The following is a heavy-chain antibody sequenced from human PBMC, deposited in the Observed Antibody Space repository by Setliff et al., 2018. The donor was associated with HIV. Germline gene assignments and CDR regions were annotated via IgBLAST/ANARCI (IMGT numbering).Heavy chain of an antibody. V-gene: IGHV4-39*07. CDR1: GGSISSSSYY. CDR2: MYYSGST. J-gene: IGHJ4*02. Sequence: ETLSLTCTVSGGSISSSSYYWGWVRQPPGKGLEWIGSMYYSGSTYYTPSLKSRITISLDTSKNQFSLRMRSVTAADTAVYYCARVFVDTAVLRALEYYFDSWGRGTLVTVSS. CDR3: ARVFVDTAVLRALEYYFDS. D-gene: IGHD5-18*01.